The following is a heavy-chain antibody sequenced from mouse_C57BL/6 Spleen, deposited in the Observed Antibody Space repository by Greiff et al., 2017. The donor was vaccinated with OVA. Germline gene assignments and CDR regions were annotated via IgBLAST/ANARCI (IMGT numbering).Heavy chain of an antibody. V-gene: IGHV1-19*01. J-gene: IGHJ2*01. CDR3: ARGAGYDY. Sequence: DVKLQESGPVLVKPGASVKMSCKASGYTFTDYYMNWVKQSHGKSLEWIGVINPYNGGTSYNQKFKGKATLTVDKSSSTAYMELNSLTSEDSAVYYCARGAGYDYWGQGTTLTVSS. CDR2: INPYNGGT. CDR1: GYTFTDYY. D-gene: IGHD3-2*02.